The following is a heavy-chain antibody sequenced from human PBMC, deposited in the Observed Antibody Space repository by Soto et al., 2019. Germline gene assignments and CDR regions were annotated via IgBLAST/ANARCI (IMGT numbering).Heavy chain of an antibody. CDR1: GYTFTGYY. Sequence: GASVKVSCKASGYTFTGYYMHWVRQAPGQGLEWMGWINPNSGGTNYAQKFQGRVTMTRDTSISTAYTELSSLRAEDTAVYYCAKDPSTALYFDYWGQGTLVTVSS. J-gene: IGHJ4*02. D-gene: IGHD2-21*02. CDR3: AKDPSTALYFDY. V-gene: IGHV1-2*02. CDR2: INPNSGGT.